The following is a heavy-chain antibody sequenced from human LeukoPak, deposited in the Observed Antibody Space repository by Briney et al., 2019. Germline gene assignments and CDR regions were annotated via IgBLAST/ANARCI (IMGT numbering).Heavy chain of an antibody. J-gene: IGHJ4*02. CDR2: ISSSGSTI. V-gene: IGHV3-48*03. Sequence: GGSLRLSCAASGFTFSSYEMNWVRQAPGKGLEWVSYISSSGSTIYYADFVKGRFTISRDNAKKSLYLQMDSLRAEDTAVYYCARDFTAEQQLVPDYWGQGTLVTVSS. D-gene: IGHD6-13*01. CDR1: GFTFSSYE. CDR3: ARDFTAEQQLVPDY.